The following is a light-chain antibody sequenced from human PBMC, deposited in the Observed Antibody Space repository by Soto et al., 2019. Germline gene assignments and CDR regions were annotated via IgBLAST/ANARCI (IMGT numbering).Light chain of an antibody. CDR3: QQYGRG. J-gene: IGKJ1*01. CDR2: GAS. CDR1: QSIGSN. V-gene: IGKV3-20*01. Sequence: EIVMTQSPANLSLSPGERATLSCRAGQSIGSNLAWYQQTPGQAPRLLIFGASSRATGSPDRFSGGGSGTDFTLTISRLEPEDFAVYYCQQYGRGFGQGTKVDIK.